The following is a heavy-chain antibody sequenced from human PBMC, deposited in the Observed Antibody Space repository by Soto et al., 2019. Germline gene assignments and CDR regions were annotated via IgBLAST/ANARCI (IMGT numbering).Heavy chain of an antibody. Sequence: SDTLSLTCTVSGGSISSYYWSWIRQSPSRGLEWLGRTYYRSKWYNDYAVSVKGRVTINPDTSNNQLSLQLNSVTPDDTAVYYCARLIGNSWLDSWGQGTLVTVSS. D-gene: IGHD2-8*01. J-gene: IGHJ5*01. V-gene: IGHV6-1*01. CDR1: GGSISSYY. CDR2: TYYRSKWYN. CDR3: ARLIGNSWLDS.